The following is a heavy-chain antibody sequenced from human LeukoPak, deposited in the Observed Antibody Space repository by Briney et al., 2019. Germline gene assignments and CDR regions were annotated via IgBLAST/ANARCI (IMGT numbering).Heavy chain of an antibody. J-gene: IGHJ4*02. V-gene: IGHV4-59*01. D-gene: IGHD5-12*01. CDR3: AKVKNRDGYNFFFDS. CDR1: GDSISNYY. CDR2: YSGST. Sequence: SETLSLTCTVSGDSISNYYWTRIRQPPGKGLEWIGYYSGSTNYNTSLKSRVTISVDTSKNQFSVKLSSVTAADTAIYYCAKVKNRDGYNFFFDSWGQGTLVTVSS.